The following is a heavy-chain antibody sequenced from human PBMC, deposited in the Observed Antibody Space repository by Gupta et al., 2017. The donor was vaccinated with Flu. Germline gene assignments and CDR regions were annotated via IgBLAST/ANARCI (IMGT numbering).Heavy chain of an antibody. CDR1: GFTFSDYT. CDR2: ISGSGGGT. D-gene: IGHD1-26*01. J-gene: IGHJ4*02. Sequence: EVQLLESGGGLAQTGRSLRLSCAASGFTFSDYTMSWVRQAPGKGLKWVSAISGSGGGTFYADSVKGRFTISRDNSKNTLYLQMKSLRVEDTAVYYCATSGDGWELLVDQWGQVTLVTVSS. CDR3: ATSGDGWELLVDQ. V-gene: IGHV3-23*01.